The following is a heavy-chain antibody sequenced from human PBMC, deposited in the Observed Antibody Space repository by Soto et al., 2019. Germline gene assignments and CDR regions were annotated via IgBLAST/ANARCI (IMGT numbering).Heavy chain of an antibody. Sequence: GGSLRLSCAASGLTFSSYSMNWVRQAPGKGLEWVSSISSSSSYIYYADSVKGRFTISRDNAKNSLYLQMNSLRAEDTAVYYCARDRVATIIPPPGVGMDVWGQGTTVTVSS. V-gene: IGHV3-21*01. J-gene: IGHJ6*02. CDR2: ISSSSSYI. CDR1: GLTFSSYS. CDR3: ARDRVATIIPPPGVGMDV. D-gene: IGHD5-12*01.